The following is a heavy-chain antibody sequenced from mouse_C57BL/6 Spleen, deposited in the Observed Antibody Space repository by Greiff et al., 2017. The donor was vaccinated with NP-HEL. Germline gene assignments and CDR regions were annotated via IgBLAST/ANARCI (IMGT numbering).Heavy chain of an antibody. D-gene: IGHD2-5*01. CDR1: GFTFSSYA. Sequence: EVNLVESGEGLVKPGGSLKLSCAASGFTFSSYAMSWVRQTPEKRLEWVAYISSGGDYIYYADTVKGRFTISRDNARNTLYLQMSSLKSEDTAMYYCTREDYSNSQDYWGQGTSVTVSS. J-gene: IGHJ4*01. CDR3: TREDYSNSQDY. CDR2: ISSGGDYI. V-gene: IGHV5-9-1*02.